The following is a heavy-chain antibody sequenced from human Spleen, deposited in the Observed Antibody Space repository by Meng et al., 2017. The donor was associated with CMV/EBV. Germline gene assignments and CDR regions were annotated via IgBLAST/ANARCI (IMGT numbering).Heavy chain of an antibody. CDR3: ARAGTYYYDSSGYYSLDY. CDR2: IIPIFGTA. D-gene: IGHD3-22*01. V-gene: IGHV1-69*05. Sequence: SVKVSCKASGYTFSSYDINWVRQAPGQGLEWMGGIIPIFGTANYAQKFQGRVTITTDESTSTAYMELSSLRSEDTAVYYCARAGTYYYDSSGYYSLDYWGQGTLVTVSS. J-gene: IGHJ4*02. CDR1: GYTFSSYD.